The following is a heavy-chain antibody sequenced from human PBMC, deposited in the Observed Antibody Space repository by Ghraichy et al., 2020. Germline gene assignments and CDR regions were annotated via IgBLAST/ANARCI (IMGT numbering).Heavy chain of an antibody. J-gene: IGHJ1*01. Sequence: ESLNISCAASGFTFNTYRMNWVRQAPGKGLEWVASIEPDGSGIYYEDSVKGRFTISRDNAENSLSVQMNSLRAEDTAVYYCAKDFNIEAAGRSFQYWGQGTLVTVSS. D-gene: IGHD6-13*01. CDR1: GFTFNTYR. CDR2: IEPDGSGI. V-gene: IGHV3-7*03. CDR3: AKDFNIEAAGRSFQY.